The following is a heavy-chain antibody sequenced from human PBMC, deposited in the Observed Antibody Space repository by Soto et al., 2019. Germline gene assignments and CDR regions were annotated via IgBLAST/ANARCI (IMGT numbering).Heavy chain of an antibody. CDR2: IIPIFGTA. J-gene: IGHJ6*02. V-gene: IGHV1-69*13. CDR3: ARGSSGSYRHYYYYGMDV. Sequence: SVKVSCKASGGTFSSYAISWVRQAPGQGLEWMGGIIPIFGTANYAQKFQGRVTITADESTSTAYMELSSLRSEDTAAYYCARGSSGSYRHYYYYGMDVWGQGTTVTVSS. D-gene: IGHD1-26*01. CDR1: GGTFSSYA.